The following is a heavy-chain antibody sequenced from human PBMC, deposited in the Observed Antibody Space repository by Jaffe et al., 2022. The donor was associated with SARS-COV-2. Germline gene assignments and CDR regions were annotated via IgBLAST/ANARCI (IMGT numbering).Heavy chain of an antibody. J-gene: IGHJ2*01. CDR1: GFTFSSYS. D-gene: IGHD4-17*01. CDR2: ISSSSSYI. Sequence: EVQLVESGGGLVKPGGSLRLSCAASGFTFSSYSMNWVRQAPGKGLEWVSSISSSSSYIYYADSVKGRFTISRDNAKNSLYLQMNSLRAEDTAVYYCARDPRDYGDYVKWYFDLWGRGTLVTVSS. V-gene: IGHV3-21*01. CDR3: ARDPRDYGDYVKWYFDL.